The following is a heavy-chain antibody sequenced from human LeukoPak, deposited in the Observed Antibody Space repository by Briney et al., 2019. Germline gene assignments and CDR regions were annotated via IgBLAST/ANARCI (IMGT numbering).Heavy chain of an antibody. CDR2: MNPNSGNT. V-gene: IGHV1-8*01. D-gene: IGHD3-10*01. J-gene: IGHJ5*02. Sequence: ASVKVSCKASGYTFTSYDINWVRQATGQGLEWMGWMNPNSGNTGYAQKFRGRVTMTRNTSISTAYMELSSLRSEDTAVYYCARAELLWFGEFDPWGQGTLVTVSS. CDR1: GYTFTSYD. CDR3: ARAELLWFGEFDP.